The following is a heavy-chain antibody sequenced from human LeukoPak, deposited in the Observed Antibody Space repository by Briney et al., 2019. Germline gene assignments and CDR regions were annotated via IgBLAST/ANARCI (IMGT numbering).Heavy chain of an antibody. J-gene: IGHJ4*02. CDR3: AKDQRWESPHYLDS. D-gene: IGHD1-26*01. Sequence: GGSLRLSCAASGFTFRNYVIHWVRQAPGKGLEWVAVTSSDLNVKLYADSVRGRFTISRDNSKNTLYVQMNSLRDEDTAVYYCAKDQRWESPHYLDSWGQGTLVTVSS. V-gene: IGHV3-30*18. CDR2: TSSDLNVK. CDR1: GFTFRNYV.